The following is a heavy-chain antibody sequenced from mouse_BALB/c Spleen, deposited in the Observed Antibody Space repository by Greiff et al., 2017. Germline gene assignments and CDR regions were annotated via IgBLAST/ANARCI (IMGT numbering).Heavy chain of an antibody. Sequence: EVQLQQSGPSLVKPSQTLSLTCSVTGDSITSGYWNWIRKFPGNKLEYMGYISYSGSTYYNPSLKSRISITRDTSKNQYYLQLNSVTTEDTATYYCARRDYGSSYWFAYWGQGTLVTVSA. J-gene: IGHJ3*01. CDR1: GDSITSGY. D-gene: IGHD1-1*01. V-gene: IGHV3-8*02. CDR3: ARRDYGSSYWFAY. CDR2: ISYSGST.